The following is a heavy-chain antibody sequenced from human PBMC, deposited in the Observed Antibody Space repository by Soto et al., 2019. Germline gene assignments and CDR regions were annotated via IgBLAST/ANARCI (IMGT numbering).Heavy chain of an antibody. CDR1: GGSISGYY. J-gene: IGHJ6*02. V-gene: IGHV4-59*01. CDR2: IYYRGST. Sequence: SETLSLTCTVSGGSISGYYWSWIRQPPGKGLEYIGYIYYRGSTNYNPSLKSRVTMSVDTSRNQFSLKLNSVTAADTAVYYCPRQKTLHFYYALDVWGQGTTVTVSS. CDR3: PRQKTLHFYYALDV. D-gene: IGHD1-26*01.